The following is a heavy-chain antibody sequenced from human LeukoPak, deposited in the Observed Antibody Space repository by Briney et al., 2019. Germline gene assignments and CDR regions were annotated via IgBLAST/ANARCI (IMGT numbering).Heavy chain of an antibody. V-gene: IGHV1-69*04. CDR1: GGTFSSYA. CDR2: IIPILGIA. D-gene: IGHD3-22*01. J-gene: IGHJ4*02. Sequence: SVMVSCKASGGTFSSYAISWVRQAPGQGLEWMGRIIPILGIANYAQKFQGRVTITADKSTSTAYMELSSLRSEDTAVYYCARDEDDKEDWGQGTLVTVSS. CDR3: ARDEDDKED.